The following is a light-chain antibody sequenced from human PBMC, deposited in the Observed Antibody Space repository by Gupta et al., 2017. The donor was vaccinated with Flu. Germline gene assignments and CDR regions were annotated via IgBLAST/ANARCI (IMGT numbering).Light chain of an antibody. CDR1: QSIRSW. Sequence: DIQMTQSPSTLSASVGDRVTITCRASQSIRSWLAWYQQKPGKAPKLLIYKASSLERGVPSRFSGSGSGTEFTLTISSLQPDDVATYYCQHYNSYRTFGQGTKVEIK. V-gene: IGKV1-5*03. CDR3: QHYNSYRT. CDR2: KAS. J-gene: IGKJ1*01.